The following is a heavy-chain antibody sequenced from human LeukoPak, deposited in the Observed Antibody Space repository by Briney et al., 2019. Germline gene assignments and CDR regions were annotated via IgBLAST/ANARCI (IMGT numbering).Heavy chain of an antibody. V-gene: IGHV3-9*01. CDR3: AKDDRALGRLLDY. D-gene: IGHD5-18*01. Sequence: GGSLRLSCAASGFTFDDYAMHWVRQAPGKGLEWVSGISWNSGSVGYADSVKDRFTISRDNAKNSLYLQMNSLRAEDTALYYCAKDDRALGRLLDYWGQGALVTVSS. J-gene: IGHJ4*02. CDR1: GFTFDDYA. CDR2: ISWNSGSV.